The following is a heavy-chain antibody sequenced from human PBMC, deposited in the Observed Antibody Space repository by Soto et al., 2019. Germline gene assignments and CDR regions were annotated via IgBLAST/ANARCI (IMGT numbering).Heavy chain of an antibody. CDR2: IYYSGST. CDR1: GGSISSSSYY. V-gene: IGHV4-39*01. D-gene: IGHD6-19*01. J-gene: IGHJ5*02. CDR3: ARGLQYSSGWYWFDP. Sequence: SETLSLTCTVSGGSISSSSYYWGWIRQPPGKGLEWIGSIYYSGSTYYNPSLKSRVTISVDTSKNQFSLKLSSVTAADTAVYYCARGLQYSSGWYWFDPWGQGTLVTVSS.